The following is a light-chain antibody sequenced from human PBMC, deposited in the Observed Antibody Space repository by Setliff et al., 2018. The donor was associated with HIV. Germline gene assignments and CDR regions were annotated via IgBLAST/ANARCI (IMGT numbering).Light chain of an antibody. CDR1: SSDVGGYNY. CDR2: DVT. J-gene: IGLJ1*01. CDR3: CSYAATGTYSTYV. V-gene: IGLV2-14*03. Sequence: QSALAQPASVSGSPGQSITISCTGTSSDVGGYNYVSWYQQHPGKAPKLMIYDVTNRPSGVPNRFSGSKSGDTASLIISGLQPEDEADYYCCSYAATGTYSTYVFGTGTKV.